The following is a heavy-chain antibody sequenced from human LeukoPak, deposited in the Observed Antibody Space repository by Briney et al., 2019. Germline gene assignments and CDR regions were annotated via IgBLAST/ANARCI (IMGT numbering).Heavy chain of an antibody. J-gene: IGHJ4*02. V-gene: IGHV1-2*02. D-gene: IGHD5-24*01. CDR3: ARDRWLSAQGAGSHYIDY. Sequence: ASVKVSCTASGYTFTGYYMHWVRQAPGQGLEWMGWINPNSGGTNYAQKFQGRVTMTRDTSISTAYMELSRLRSDDTAVYYCARDRWLSAQGAGSHYIDYWGQGTLVTVSS. CDR2: INPNSGGT. CDR1: GYTFTGYY.